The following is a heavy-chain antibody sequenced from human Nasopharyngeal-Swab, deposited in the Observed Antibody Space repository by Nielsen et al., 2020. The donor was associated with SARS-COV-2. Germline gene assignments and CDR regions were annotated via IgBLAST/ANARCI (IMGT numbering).Heavy chain of an antibody. CDR3: ASCITMVRGVIIMEDAFDI. Sequence: GESLKISCAASEFTFSSYWMSWVRQAPGKGLEWVANIKQDGSEKYYVDSVKGRFTISRDNAKNSLYLQMNSLRAEDTAVYYCASCITMVRGVIIMEDAFDIWGQGTMVTVSS. D-gene: IGHD3-10*01. J-gene: IGHJ3*02. CDR2: IKQDGSEK. V-gene: IGHV3-7*01. CDR1: EFTFSSYW.